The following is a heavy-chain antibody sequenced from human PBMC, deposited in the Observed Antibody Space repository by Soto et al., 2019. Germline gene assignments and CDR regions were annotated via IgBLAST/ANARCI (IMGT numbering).Heavy chain of an antibody. V-gene: IGHV4-34*01. D-gene: IGHD3-10*01. CDR1: GGSFSGYY. Sequence: SETLSLTCAVSGGSFSGYYCNWIRQPPGEGLEWIGEINHVGTTTYNPSLKSRVTITLDTSKSQISLTLNSLTAADTAVYYCARGGVRFHYAMDVWGLGTTVTVSS. CDR3: ARGGVRFHYAMDV. J-gene: IGHJ6*02. CDR2: INHVGTT.